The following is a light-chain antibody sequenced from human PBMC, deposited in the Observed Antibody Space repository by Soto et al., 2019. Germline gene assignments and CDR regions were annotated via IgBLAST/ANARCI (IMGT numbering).Light chain of an antibody. V-gene: IGKV1-9*01. J-gene: IGKJ4*01. CDR3: QQLNSYPPLT. CDR2: DAS. Sequence: DVKMSQSPSTLSAYVGDRVTITCRASQDISSYLAWYQQKPGKAPSLLIYDASTLQSGVPSRFSGSGSGTEFTLTISSLQPEDFATYYCQQLNSYPPLTFGGGTKVAIK. CDR1: QDISSY.